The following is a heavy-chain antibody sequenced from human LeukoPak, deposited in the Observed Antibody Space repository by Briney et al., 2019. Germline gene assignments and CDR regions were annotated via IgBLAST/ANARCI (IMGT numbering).Heavy chain of an antibody. V-gene: IGHV4-61*02. CDR3: ARVYSISPRYYYYYMDV. CDR1: GGSISSGSYY. CDR2: IYTSGST. D-gene: IGHD6-6*01. J-gene: IGHJ6*03. Sequence: PSQTLSLTCTVSGGSISSGSYYWSWIRQPAGKGLGWIGRIYTSGSTNYNSSLKSRVAISVDTSKNQFSLKLSSVTAADTAVYYCARVYSISPRYYYYYMDVWGKGTTVTVSS.